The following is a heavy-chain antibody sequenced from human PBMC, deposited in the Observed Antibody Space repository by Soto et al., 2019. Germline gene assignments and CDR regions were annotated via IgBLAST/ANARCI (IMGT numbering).Heavy chain of an antibody. D-gene: IGHD2-15*01. CDR2: IYHSGST. V-gene: IGHV4-30-2*01. Sequence: QLQLQESGSGLVKPSQTLSLTCAVSGGSISSGGYSWSWIRQPPGKGLEWIGYIYHSGSTYYNPSLKSRATISVDTNNNQFPLKLSSVTAADTAVYYCARGQVVAAQHWGQGTLVTVSS. J-gene: IGHJ4*02. CDR3: ARGQVVAAQH. CDR1: GGSISSGGYS.